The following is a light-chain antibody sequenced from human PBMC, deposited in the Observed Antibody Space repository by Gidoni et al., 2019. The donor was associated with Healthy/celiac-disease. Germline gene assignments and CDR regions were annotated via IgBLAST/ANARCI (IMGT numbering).Light chain of an antibody. J-gene: IGKJ5*01. CDR1: QSVSSSY. Sequence: EIVLTQSPGTLSLSPWERANLSCRASQSVSSSYLAWYQQNPGQAPRLLIYGASSRATGIPDRFSGSGSGTDFTLTISRLEPEDFAVYYCQQYGSSPLTFGQGTRLEIK. CDR3: QQYGSSPLT. V-gene: IGKV3-20*01. CDR2: GAS.